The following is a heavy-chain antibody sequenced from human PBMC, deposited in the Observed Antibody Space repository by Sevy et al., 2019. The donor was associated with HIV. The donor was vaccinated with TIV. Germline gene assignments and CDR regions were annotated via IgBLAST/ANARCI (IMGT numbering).Heavy chain of an antibody. J-gene: IGHJ3*02. CDR2: VYYTGGT. V-gene: IGHV4-59*08. CDR3: ARLNDFDI. Sequence: SETLSLTCTVSGGSINSDHWNWNRQPPGKGLEWIGYVYYTGGTNYNPSLKNRVTISVDRTKNQFSLKLTSVTAADTAVYYCARLNDFDIWGQGTMVTVSS. CDR1: GGSINSDH.